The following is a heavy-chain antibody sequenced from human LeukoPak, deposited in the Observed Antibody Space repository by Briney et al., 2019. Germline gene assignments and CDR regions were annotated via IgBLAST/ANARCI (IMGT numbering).Heavy chain of an antibody. D-gene: IGHD3-10*01. Sequence: SGTLCLTCAVSGGSISSSNWWSWVRQPPGKGLEWIGEIYHSGSTNYNPSLKSRVTISVDKSKNQFSLKLSSVTAADTAVYYCARIPVGGTMVRGVRDWGQGTLVTVSS. CDR2: IYHSGST. CDR3: ARIPVGGTMVRGVRD. V-gene: IGHV4-4*02. J-gene: IGHJ4*02. CDR1: GGSISSSNW.